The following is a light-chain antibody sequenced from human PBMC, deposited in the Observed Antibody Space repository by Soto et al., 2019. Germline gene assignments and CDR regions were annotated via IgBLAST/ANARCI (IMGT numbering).Light chain of an antibody. CDR2: AAS. CDR3: QQSYSTPPT. CDR1: QSISSY. Sequence: DIQMTQSPSSLSASVGDRVTITCRASQSISSYLNWYQQKPGKAPKLLIYAASSLQSGVPSRFSGSGSGTDFTLTISSLQPEDFATYYCQQSYSTPPTFGQGT. J-gene: IGKJ1*01. V-gene: IGKV1-39*01.